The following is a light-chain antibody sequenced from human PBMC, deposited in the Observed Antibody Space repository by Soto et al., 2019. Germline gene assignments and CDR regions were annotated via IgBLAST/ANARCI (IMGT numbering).Light chain of an antibody. CDR3: QHYNNWPRT. CDR2: GAS. J-gene: IGKJ1*01. CDR1: QSVNSN. V-gene: IGKV3-15*01. Sequence: EIGMTQSPATLSVSPGERATLACRASQSVNSNLAWYQQKPGQAPRLLIYGASTRATGIPARFSGSGSGTEFTLTISSLQSEDFAVYYCQHYNNWPRTFGQGTKVEIK.